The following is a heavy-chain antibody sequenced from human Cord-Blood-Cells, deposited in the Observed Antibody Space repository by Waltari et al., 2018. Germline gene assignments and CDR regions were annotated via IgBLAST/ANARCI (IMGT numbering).Heavy chain of an antibody. V-gene: IGHV1-69*06. J-gene: IGHJ4*02. Sequence: QVQLVQSGAEVKKPGSSVKVSCKASGGTFSRYAISWVRQAPGQGLEWLGGIIPIFGTANYAQKFQGRVTITADKSTSTAYMELSSLRSEDTAVYYCASSNYYGSGSYYNLFDYWGQGTLVTVSS. D-gene: IGHD3-10*01. CDR1: GGTFSRYA. CDR2: IIPIFGTA. CDR3: ASSNYYGSGSYYNLFDY.